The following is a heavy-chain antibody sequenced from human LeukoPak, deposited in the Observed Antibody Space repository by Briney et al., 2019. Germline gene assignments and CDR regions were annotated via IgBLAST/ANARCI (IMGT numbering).Heavy chain of an antibody. CDR1: GSTFSSYA. J-gene: IGHJ4*02. CDR3: ARVISGTWLWF. D-gene: IGHD1-14*01. Sequence: SVKVSGKASGSTFSSYAISWVRQAPGQGLEWMGRIIPTLEIANYAQKFQGRITITADKSTSTAYMELSSLRPEDTAVYYCARVISGTWLWFWGQGTLVTVSS. CDR2: IIPTLEIA. V-gene: IGHV1-69*04.